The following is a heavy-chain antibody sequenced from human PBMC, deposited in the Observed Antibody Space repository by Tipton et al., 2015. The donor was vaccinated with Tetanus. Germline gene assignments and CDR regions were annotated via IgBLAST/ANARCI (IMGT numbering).Heavy chain of an antibody. CDR3: ARRNLSLAGFDY. V-gene: IGHV4-59*08. Sequence: TLSLTCTVSGGSINPYYWSWIRQPPGKGLEWIGNVYSSGSTYYNPSLKGRVTISVDTSTTQFSLRLNSVTAADTAVYYCARRNLSLAGFDYWGPGTLVTVSS. D-gene: IGHD6-19*01. CDR2: VYSSGST. J-gene: IGHJ4*02. CDR1: GGSINPYY.